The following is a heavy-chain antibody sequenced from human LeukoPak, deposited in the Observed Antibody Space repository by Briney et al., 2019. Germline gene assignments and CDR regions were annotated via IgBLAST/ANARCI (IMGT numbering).Heavy chain of an antibody. CDR3: ATSRDSSGYYLTPFDY. V-gene: IGHV1-24*01. J-gene: IGHJ4*02. CDR2: FDPEDGET. D-gene: IGHD3-22*01. CDR1: GYTLTELS. Sequence: ASVKVSCKVSGYTLTELSMHWVRQAPGKGLEWMGGFDPEDGETIYAQKFQGRVTMTEDTSTDTAYMELSNLRSEDTAVYYCATSRDSSGYYLTPFDYWGQGTLVTVSS.